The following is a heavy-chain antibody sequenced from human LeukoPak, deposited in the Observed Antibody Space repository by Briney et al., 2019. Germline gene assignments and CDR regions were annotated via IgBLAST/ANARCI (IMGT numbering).Heavy chain of an antibody. CDR1: GFTFSSCS. CDR2: ISSSSSYI. J-gene: IGHJ6*02. V-gene: IGHV3-21*01. D-gene: IGHD2-15*01. Sequence: GGSLRLSCAASGFTFSSCSMNWFRQAPGKGLEWVSSISSSSSYIYYADSVKGRFTISRDNAKNSLYLQMNSLRAEDTAVYYCARENMVVAATHDYYGMDVWGQGTTVTVSS. CDR3: ARENMVVAATHDYYGMDV.